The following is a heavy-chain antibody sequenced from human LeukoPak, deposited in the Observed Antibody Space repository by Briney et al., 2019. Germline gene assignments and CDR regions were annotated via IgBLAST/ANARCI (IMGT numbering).Heavy chain of an antibody. Sequence: GGSLRLSCAASGFTFSSYSMNWVRQAPGKGLEWVSSISSSSSYIYYADSVKGRFTISRDNAKNSLYLQMNSLRAEDTAVYYCANSECSGGSCYEGYYPFDYWGQGTLVTVSS. J-gene: IGHJ4*02. CDR1: GFTFSSYS. V-gene: IGHV3-21*01. CDR2: ISSSSSYI. D-gene: IGHD2-15*01. CDR3: ANSECSGGSCYEGYYPFDY.